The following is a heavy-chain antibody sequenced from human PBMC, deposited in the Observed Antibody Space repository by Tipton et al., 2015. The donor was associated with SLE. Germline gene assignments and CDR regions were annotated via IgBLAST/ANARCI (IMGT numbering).Heavy chain of an antibody. V-gene: IGHV3-33*06. Sequence: SLRLSCAASGFTFSSYSMNWVRQAPGKGLEWVAFIWYDGSEKDYADSVKGRFTISRDNSKNTLYLQMNSLRAEDTAVYYCAKDLGFHEYQLPTSYSYYSLDVWGQGTTVTVSS. J-gene: IGHJ6*02. CDR2: IWYDGSEK. D-gene: IGHD2-2*01. CDR1: GFTFSSYS. CDR3: AKDLGFHEYQLPTSYSYYSLDV.